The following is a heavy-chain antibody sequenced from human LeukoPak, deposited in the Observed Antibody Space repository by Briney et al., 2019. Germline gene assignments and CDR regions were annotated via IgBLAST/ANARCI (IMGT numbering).Heavy chain of an antibody. V-gene: IGHV4-39*01. D-gene: IGHD3-10*01. Sequence: SETLSLTCTVSGGSISSSSYYWGWIRQPPRKGLEWIGSVYYSGSTYYNPSLKSRVTISVDTSKNQFSLKLSSVTAADTAVYYCARSPGPLVPAAFDIWGQGTMVTVSS. CDR2: VYYSGST. CDR1: GGSISSSSYY. J-gene: IGHJ3*02. CDR3: ARSPGPLVPAAFDI.